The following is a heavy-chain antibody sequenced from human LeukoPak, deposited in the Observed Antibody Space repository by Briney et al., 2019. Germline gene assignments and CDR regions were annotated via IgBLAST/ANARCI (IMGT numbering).Heavy chain of an antibody. D-gene: IGHD2-21*02. CDR3: ARVGDGLFDY. CDR1: GYTFTSYY. J-gene: IGHJ4*02. V-gene: IGHV1-46*01. CDR2: INPSGGST. Sequence: ASVKVSCKASGYTFTSYYIHWVRQAPGQGLEWMGIINPSGGSTSYAQKFQGRVTMTRDTFTSTVYMGLSSLRSEDTAVYYCARVGDGLFDYWGQGTLFTVSS.